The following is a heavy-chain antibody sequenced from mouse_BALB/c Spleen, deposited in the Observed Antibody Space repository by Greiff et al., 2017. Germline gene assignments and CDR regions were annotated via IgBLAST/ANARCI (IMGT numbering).Heavy chain of an antibody. J-gene: IGHJ4*01. D-gene: IGHD2-14*01. CDR3: AIDRYGPFYYAMDY. CDR1: GFSLTSYG. Sequence: QVQLKESGPGLVAPSQSLSITCTVSGFSLTSYGVHWVRQPPGKGLEWLGVIWAGGSTNYNSALMSRLSISKDNSKSQVFLKMNSLQTDDTAMYYCAIDRYGPFYYAMDYWGQGTSVTVSS. CDR2: IWAGGST. V-gene: IGHV2-9*02.